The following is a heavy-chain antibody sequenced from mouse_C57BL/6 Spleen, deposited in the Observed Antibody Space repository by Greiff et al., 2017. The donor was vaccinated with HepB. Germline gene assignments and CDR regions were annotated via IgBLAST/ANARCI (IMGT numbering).Heavy chain of an antibody. J-gene: IGHJ4*01. CDR2: IYSGDGDT. CDR3: ARCGMDY. Sequence: VQLQQSGPELVKPGASVKISCKASGYAFSSSWMNWVKQRPGKGLVWIGRIYSGDGDTNYNGMFKGKATLTADKYSSTAYMQLSSLTSGDCAVYFCARCGMDYWCQGTSVTVSS. CDR1: GYAFSSSW. V-gene: IGHV1-82*01.